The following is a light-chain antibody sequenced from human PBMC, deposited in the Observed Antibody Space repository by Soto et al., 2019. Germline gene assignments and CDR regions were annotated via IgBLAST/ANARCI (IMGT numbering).Light chain of an antibody. CDR2: GAS. CDR3: QQYNNWPPIT. Sequence: EIGFTQSPATLSLSPGERASLSCRASQSVNNYLAWYQQRPGQAPRLLIYGASTRATGIPARFSGSGSGTEFTLTISSLQSEDFAVYYCQQYNNWPPITFGQGTRLEIK. CDR1: QSVNNY. V-gene: IGKV3-15*01. J-gene: IGKJ5*01.